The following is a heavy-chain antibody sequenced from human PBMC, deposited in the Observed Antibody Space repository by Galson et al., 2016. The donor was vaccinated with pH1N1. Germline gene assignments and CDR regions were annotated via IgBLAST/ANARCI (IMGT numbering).Heavy chain of an antibody. CDR1: GFSLSTSGMC. V-gene: IGHV2-70*01. J-gene: IGHJ4*02. CDR3: ARMAYGDHRGDFDY. Sequence: PALVKPTQTLTLTCTFSGFSLSTSGMCVSWIRQPPGKALEWLALIDWDDDKYYSTSLKTRLTISKDTSKTQVVLTMTNMDPVDTATYNCARMAYGDHRGDFDYRGQGTLVTVSS. D-gene: IGHD4-17*01. CDR2: IDWDDDK.